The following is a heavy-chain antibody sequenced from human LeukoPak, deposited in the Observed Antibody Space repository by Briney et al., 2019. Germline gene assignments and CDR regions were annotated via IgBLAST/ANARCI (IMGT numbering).Heavy chain of an antibody. V-gene: IGHV4-59*01. CDR2: IYYSGST. CDR1: GGSISSYY. Sequence: SETLSLTCTVSGGSISSYYWSWIRQPPGKGLKWFGYIYYSGSTNYNPSLKSRVPISVKTSKNQFSLKLRSVTAADTAVYYCARVTGYTIEDYFDYWGQGTLVTVSS. D-gene: IGHD3-9*01. CDR3: ARVTGYTIEDYFDY. J-gene: IGHJ4*02.